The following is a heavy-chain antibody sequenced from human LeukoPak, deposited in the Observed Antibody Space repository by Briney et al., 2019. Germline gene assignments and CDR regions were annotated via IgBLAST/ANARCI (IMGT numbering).Heavy chain of an antibody. Sequence: PGGSLRLSCVASGFSFSNYEMNWVRQAPGKGLEWLSYINSNGSLVFYADSVKGRFTISRDNSKNTLYLQMNSLRAEDTAVYYCAKATIFGGFRPPSFDYWGQGTLVTVSS. CDR3: AKATIFGGFRPPSFDY. CDR2: INSNGSLV. D-gene: IGHD3-3*01. CDR1: GFSFSNYE. V-gene: IGHV3-48*03. J-gene: IGHJ4*02.